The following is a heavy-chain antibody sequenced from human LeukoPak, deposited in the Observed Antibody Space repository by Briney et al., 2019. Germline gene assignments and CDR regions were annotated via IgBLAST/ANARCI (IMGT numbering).Heavy chain of an antibody. CDR1: GFTFDDYA. J-gene: IGHJ6*02. D-gene: IGHD2-15*01. CDR2: ISWNSGSI. V-gene: IGHV3-9*01. Sequence: PGRSLRLSCAASGFTFDDYAMHWVRQAPGKGLEWVSGISWNSGSIGYADSVKGRFTISRDNSKNTLYLQMNSLRAEDTAVYYCARDPGYCSGGSCSPSPPGGMDVWGQGTTVTVSS. CDR3: ARDPGYCSGGSCSPSPPGGMDV.